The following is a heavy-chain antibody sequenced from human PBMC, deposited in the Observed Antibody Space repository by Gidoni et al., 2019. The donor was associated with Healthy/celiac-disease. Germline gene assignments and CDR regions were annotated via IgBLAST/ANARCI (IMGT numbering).Heavy chain of an antibody. Sequence: EVQLLASGGGLVQPGGSLRLSCAASGFTFSSYAMSWVRQAPGKGLEWVSAISGSGGSTYYADSVKGRFTISRDNSKNTLYLQMNSLRAEDTAVYYCAKESRDYGSGSARPYYFDYWGQGTLVTVSS. CDR3: AKESRDYGSGSARPYYFDY. V-gene: IGHV3-23*01. D-gene: IGHD3-10*01. CDR2: ISGSGGST. CDR1: GFTFSSYA. J-gene: IGHJ4*02.